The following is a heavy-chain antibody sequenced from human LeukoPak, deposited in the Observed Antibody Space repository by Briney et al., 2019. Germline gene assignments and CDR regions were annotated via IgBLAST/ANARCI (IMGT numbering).Heavy chain of an antibody. CDR3: ARPNEDYGDYLAFDP. Sequence: PGGSLRLSCAASGFTFSSYEMNWVRQAPGKGLEWVSYISSSGSTIYYADSVKGRFTISRDNAKNSLYLQMNSLRAEDTAVYYCARPNEDYGDYLAFDPWGQGTLVTVSS. CDR1: GFTFSSYE. J-gene: IGHJ5*02. V-gene: IGHV3-48*03. CDR2: ISSSGSTI. D-gene: IGHD4-17*01.